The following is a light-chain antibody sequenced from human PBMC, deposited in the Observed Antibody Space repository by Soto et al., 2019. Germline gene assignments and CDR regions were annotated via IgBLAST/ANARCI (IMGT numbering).Light chain of an antibody. CDR2: ETS. V-gene: IGKV3-20*01. Sequence: EIVLTESPGTLSLSPGERATLSCRASQSVNSNYLAWYQQKPGQAPRLLMYETSTRATGIPDRFSGSGSGTDFTLTISRLEPEDVAVYFCQQYGNSPPWTFGQGTKVDIK. CDR1: QSVNSNY. J-gene: IGKJ1*01. CDR3: QQYGNSPPWT.